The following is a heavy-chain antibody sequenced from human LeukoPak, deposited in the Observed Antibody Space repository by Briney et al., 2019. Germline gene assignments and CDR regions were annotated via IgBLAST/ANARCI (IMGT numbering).Heavy chain of an antibody. CDR3: ARGALRTALDF. D-gene: IGHD4-17*01. V-gene: IGHV4-4*09. J-gene: IGHJ4*02. Sequence: PSETLSLTCTVSGGSINSLYWSWTRQPPGKGLEWIGYIPTSGSTDCNPSLKSRVTISLDTSKSQSSLILTSVTAEDTAVYYCARGALRTALDFWGQGTLVSVSS. CDR1: GGSINSLY. CDR2: IPTSGST.